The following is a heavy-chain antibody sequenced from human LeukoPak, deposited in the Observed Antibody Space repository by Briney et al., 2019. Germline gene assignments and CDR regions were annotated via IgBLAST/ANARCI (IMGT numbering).Heavy chain of an antibody. J-gene: IGHJ4*02. Sequence: GESLKISCKGSGYTFITKWIAWVRQVPGKGLECMGIIYPDDSDTRYSPSFQGQVTISADKSISTAYLQWSSLKASDTAMYYCARHYYDSSGYVNWGQGTLVTVSS. CDR1: GYTFITKW. CDR3: ARHYYDSSGYVN. CDR2: IYPDDSDT. V-gene: IGHV5-51*01. D-gene: IGHD3-22*01.